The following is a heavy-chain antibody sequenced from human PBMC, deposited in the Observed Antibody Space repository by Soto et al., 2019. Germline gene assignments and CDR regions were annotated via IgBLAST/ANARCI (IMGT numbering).Heavy chain of an antibody. CDR1: GFPFGENA. Sequence: PGGSLRLSCAASGFPFGENAMSWVRQAPGKGLEWVSGISDSGATTYYADSVRGRFTISRDNSKNTLYLQMKSLRAEDSASYYCAKGDTSSGSLDHWGQGALVTVSS. CDR3: AKGDTSSGSLDH. J-gene: IGHJ4*02. V-gene: IGHV3-23*01. D-gene: IGHD6-19*01. CDR2: ISDSGATT.